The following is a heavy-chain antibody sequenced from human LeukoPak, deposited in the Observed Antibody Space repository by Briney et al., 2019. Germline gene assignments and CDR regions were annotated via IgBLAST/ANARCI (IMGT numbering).Heavy chain of an antibody. CDR2: ISSSSSYI. J-gene: IGHJ4*02. Sequence: KPGGSLRLSCAGSGFTFSSYSMNWARQAPGKGLEWVSSISSSSSYIYYADSVKGPFTISRDNAKNSLYLQMNSLRAEDTAVYYCARGRITIFGVAAIWGQGTLVTVSS. V-gene: IGHV3-21*01. CDR3: ARGRITIFGVAAI. D-gene: IGHD3-3*01. CDR1: GFTFSSYS.